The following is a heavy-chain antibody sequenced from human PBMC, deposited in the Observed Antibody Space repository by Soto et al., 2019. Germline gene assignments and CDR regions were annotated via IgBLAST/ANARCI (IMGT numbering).Heavy chain of an antibody. Sequence: SETLSLTCTVSGGSISSYYWSWIRQPPGKGLEWIGYIYYSGSTNYNPSLKSRVTISVDTSKNQFSLKLSSVTAADTAVYYCARVPVYYDSSGYPDYWGQGTLVTVSS. D-gene: IGHD3-22*01. CDR2: IYYSGST. CDR3: ARVPVYYDSSGYPDY. CDR1: GGSISSYY. J-gene: IGHJ4*02. V-gene: IGHV4-59*01.